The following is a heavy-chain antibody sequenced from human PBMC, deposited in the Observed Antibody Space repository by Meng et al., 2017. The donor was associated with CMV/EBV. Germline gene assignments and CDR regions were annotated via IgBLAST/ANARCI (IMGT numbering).Heavy chain of an antibody. CDR3: ARDYYYYGMDV. CDR1: GFTFSSYW. V-gene: IGHV3-74*01. J-gene: IGHJ6*02. Sequence: GESLKISCAASGFTFSSYWMHWVRQAPGKGLVWVSRINSDGSSTSYADSVKGRFTISRDNAKNTLYLQMNSLRAEGTAVYYCARDYYYYGMDVWGQGTTVTVSS. CDR2: INSDGSST.